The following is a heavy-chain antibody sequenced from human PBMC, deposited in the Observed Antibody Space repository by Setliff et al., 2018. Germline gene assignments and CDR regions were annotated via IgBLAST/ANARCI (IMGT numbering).Heavy chain of an antibody. J-gene: IGHJ5*01. Sequence: SETLSLTCTVSGGSITTSSYSWGWIRQPPGKGLEWIGNIYHSGTTYYNPSLKSRLTLSVDTSKNQFSLRLGSVTAADTAVYYCARAVNFGDYGDNWFDSWGQGTLVTVSS. D-gene: IGHD4-17*01. CDR2: IYHSGTT. CDR3: ARAVNFGDYGDNWFDS. CDR1: GGSITTSSYS. V-gene: IGHV4-39*01.